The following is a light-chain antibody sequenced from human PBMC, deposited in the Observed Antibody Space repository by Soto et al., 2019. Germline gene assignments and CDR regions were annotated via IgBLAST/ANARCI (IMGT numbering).Light chain of an antibody. Sequence: DVQMTQSPSTLSASVGGTVTITCRASQSISSWLAWYQQKPGKAPKLLIYDASSLESGVPSRFSGSGSGTEFTLPISSLQPDDFATYYCQQYNSYSWTFGQGTKVDIK. CDR1: QSISSW. J-gene: IGKJ1*01. CDR2: DAS. CDR3: QQYNSYSWT. V-gene: IGKV1-5*01.